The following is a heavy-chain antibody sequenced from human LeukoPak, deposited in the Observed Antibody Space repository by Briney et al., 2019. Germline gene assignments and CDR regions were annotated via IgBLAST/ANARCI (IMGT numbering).Heavy chain of an antibody. CDR3: ARAIAVAGYNDY. V-gene: IGHV1-18*01. J-gene: IGHJ4*02. CDR1: GYTFTSYG. CDR2: ISAYNGNT. Sequence: ASVKVSCKASGYTFTSYGISWVRQAPGQGLEWMGWISAYNGNTKCAQKLQGRVTMTTDTSTSTAYMELRSLRSDDTAVYYCARAIAVAGYNDYWGQGTLVTVSS. D-gene: IGHD6-19*01.